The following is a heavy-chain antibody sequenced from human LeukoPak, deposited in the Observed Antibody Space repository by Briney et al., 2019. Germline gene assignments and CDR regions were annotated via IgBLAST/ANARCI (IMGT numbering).Heavy chain of an antibody. V-gene: IGHV1-46*01. Sequence: ASVKVSCKASGYTFTSNYMHWVRQTPGQGLERMGIINPSGGSTSYAQKFQGRVTMTSDTSTSTVYMELSSLRSEDTAVYYCARDRGYCSGGSCYALPPAFDYWGQGTLVTVSS. CDR2: INPSGGST. D-gene: IGHD2-15*01. CDR1: GYTFTSNY. CDR3: ARDRGYCSGGSCYALPPAFDY. J-gene: IGHJ4*02.